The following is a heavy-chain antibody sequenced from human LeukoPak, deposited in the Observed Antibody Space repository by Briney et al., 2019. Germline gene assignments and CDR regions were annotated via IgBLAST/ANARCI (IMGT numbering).Heavy chain of an antibody. J-gene: IGHJ5*02. Sequence: PSETLSLTCAVYGGFFSGYYWSWIRQPPGKGLEWIGEINHSGSTNCNPSLKSRVTISVDTSKNQFSLKLSSVTAADTAVYYCARLGYYYDSSGYYPNWFDPWGQGTLVTVSS. V-gene: IGHV4-34*01. D-gene: IGHD3-22*01. CDR3: ARLGYYYDSSGYYPNWFDP. CDR2: INHSGST. CDR1: GGFFSGYY.